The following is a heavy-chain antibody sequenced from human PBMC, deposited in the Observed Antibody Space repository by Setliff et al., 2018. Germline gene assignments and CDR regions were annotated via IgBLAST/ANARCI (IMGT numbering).Heavy chain of an antibody. Sequence: ASVKVSCKASGDTFSSYAINWVRQAPGQGLEWMGGTIPSFGSTNYAQKFQDRVTIITDESTSTAYMELSSLRTEDTAVYYCAREGVDTRSSTDYRYYMDVWGKGTTVTVSS. CDR1: GDTFSSYA. V-gene: IGHV1-69*05. D-gene: IGHD5-18*01. CDR3: AREGVDTRSSTDYRYYMDV. CDR2: TIPSFGST. J-gene: IGHJ6*03.